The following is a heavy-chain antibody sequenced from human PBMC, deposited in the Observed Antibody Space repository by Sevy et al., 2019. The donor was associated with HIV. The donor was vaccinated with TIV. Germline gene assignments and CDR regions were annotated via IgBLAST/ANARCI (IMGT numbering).Heavy chain of an antibody. CDR2: IGGSGGST. V-gene: IGHV3-23*01. CDR1: GFTFSSYA. J-gene: IGHJ4*02. D-gene: IGHD1-26*01. CDR3: AKGPVCCYYVPDY. Sequence: GGSLRLSCAASGFTFSSYAMSWVRQAPGKGLEWVSAIGGSGGSTYYADSVKGRFTISRDNSKNTLYLQMNSLRAEDMAVCYCAKGPVCCYYVPDYGGQGTLVTVSS.